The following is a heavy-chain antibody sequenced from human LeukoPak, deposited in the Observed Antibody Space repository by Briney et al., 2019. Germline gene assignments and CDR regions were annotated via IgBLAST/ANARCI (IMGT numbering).Heavy chain of an antibody. D-gene: IGHD7-27*01. Sequence: GGSLRLSCAASGFTFSSYAMSWVRQAPGKGLEWISAISGSGGSTYYADSVKGRFTISRDNSKNTLYLQMNSLRAEDTAVYYCAKVLGFRNWAFDYWGQGTLVTVSS. J-gene: IGHJ4*02. CDR3: AKVLGFRNWAFDY. CDR2: ISGSGGST. CDR1: GFTFSSYA. V-gene: IGHV3-23*01.